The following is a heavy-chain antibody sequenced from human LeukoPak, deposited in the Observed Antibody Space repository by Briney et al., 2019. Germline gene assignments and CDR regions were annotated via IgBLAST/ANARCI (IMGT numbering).Heavy chain of an antibody. Sequence: SETLSLTCNVSGGSISSYYWSWIRQPPGKGLEWIGYIYYSGSTNYNPSLKSRVTISVDTSKNQFSLKLSSVTAADTAVYYCARGAATAATPFDYWGQGTLVTVSS. CDR2: IYYSGST. CDR3: ARGAATAATPFDY. D-gene: IGHD2-2*02. V-gene: IGHV4-59*01. CDR1: GGSISSYY. J-gene: IGHJ4*02.